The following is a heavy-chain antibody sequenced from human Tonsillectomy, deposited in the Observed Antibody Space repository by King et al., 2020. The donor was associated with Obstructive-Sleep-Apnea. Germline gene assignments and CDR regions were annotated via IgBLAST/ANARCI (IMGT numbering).Heavy chain of an antibody. D-gene: IGHD2-15*01. CDR1: GGSFSDYY. CDR3: ACGVVVVVAATRGWSFDP. Sequence: VQLQQWGTGLLKPSETLSLTCAVYGGSFSDYYCSWIRQPPGKGLDCIGEINHSGTTNYNPSFKSRVTISVHTSKNQFSLKLSSVTSADTAGYYCACGVVVVVAATRGWSFDPWGQGTLVTVSS. CDR2: INHSGTT. V-gene: IGHV4-34*01. J-gene: IGHJ5*02.